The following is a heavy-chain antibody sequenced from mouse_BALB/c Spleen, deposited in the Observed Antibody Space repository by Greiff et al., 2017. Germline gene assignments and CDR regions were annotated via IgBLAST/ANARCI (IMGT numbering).Heavy chain of an antibody. Sequence: VKLMESGAELVRPGSSVKISCKASGYAFSSYWMNWVKQRPGQGLEWIGQIYPGDGDTNYNGKFKGKATLTADKSSSTAYMQLSSLTSEDSAVYFCARKGYDEGDYAMDYWGQGTSVTVSS. CDR2: IYPGDGDT. CDR1: GYAFSSYW. CDR3: ARKGYDEGDYAMDY. D-gene: IGHD2-2*01. V-gene: IGHV1-80*01. J-gene: IGHJ4*01.